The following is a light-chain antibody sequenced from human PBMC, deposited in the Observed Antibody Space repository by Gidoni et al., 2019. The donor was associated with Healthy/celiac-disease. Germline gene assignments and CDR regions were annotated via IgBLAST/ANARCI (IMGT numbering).Light chain of an antibody. CDR1: QSISSW. V-gene: IGKV1-5*03. Sequence: DIQMTQSPSTLSASVGDRVTITCRASQSISSWLAWYQQKPGKAPKLLIYKASSLESGVPSRFSGSGSGTEFTLTISSLQPDDFATYYCQQYNSFPKVXQGTKVEIK. J-gene: IGKJ1*01. CDR3: QQYNSFPK. CDR2: KAS.